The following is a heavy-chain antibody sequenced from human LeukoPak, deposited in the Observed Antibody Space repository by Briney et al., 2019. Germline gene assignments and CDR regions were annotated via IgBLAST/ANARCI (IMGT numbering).Heavy chain of an antibody. CDR3: ARTPDGADY. D-gene: IGHD3-10*01. CDR1: GFTFSGFS. Sequence: GGSLRLSCAASGFTFSGFSMSWVRQSPTKGLEWVANIKQDGSERYYVDSVRGRFIISRDNAENSLYLQMNSLRVEDTAVYYCARTPDGADYWGQGTLVTVSS. J-gene: IGHJ4*02. V-gene: IGHV3-7*01. CDR2: IKQDGSER.